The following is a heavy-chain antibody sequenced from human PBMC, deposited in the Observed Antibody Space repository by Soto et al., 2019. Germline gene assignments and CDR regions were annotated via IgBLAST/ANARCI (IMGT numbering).Heavy chain of an antibody. CDR2: ISFYNGHT. Sequence: QVQLVQSGGEVKKPGASVKVSCKASGDTVTKYGISWGRQAPGQGLEWLGWISFYNGHTNYALKFQDRITFTTDTSTSPDSMELRSLKSDDTAVYYCASANSIEWAGKETWGQGTLVTVSS. CDR1: GDTVTKYG. V-gene: IGHV1-18*01. D-gene: IGHD6-19*01. CDR3: ASANSIEWAGKET. J-gene: IGHJ4*02.